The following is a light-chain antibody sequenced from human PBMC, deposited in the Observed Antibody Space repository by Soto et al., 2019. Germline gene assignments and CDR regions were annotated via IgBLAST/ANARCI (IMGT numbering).Light chain of an antibody. Sequence: EVAVTHSPSTLSSSAGDRATLSCRASESVSRNLAWYQQKPGQAPRLLIYDASTRATGIQDRFSGSGSGTEFTLTISSLQSEDFAVYYCQQYHNGPPFTFGQGTRLDIK. CDR2: DAS. CDR1: ESVSRN. V-gene: IGKV3-15*01. CDR3: QQYHNGPPFT. J-gene: IGKJ5*01.